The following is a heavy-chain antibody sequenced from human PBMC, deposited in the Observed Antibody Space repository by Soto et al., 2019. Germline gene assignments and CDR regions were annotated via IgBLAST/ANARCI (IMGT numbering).Heavy chain of an antibody. CDR3: ARGLVVVVAVKEGWFDP. CDR2: INPSGGST. V-gene: IGHV1-46*01. D-gene: IGHD2-15*01. Sequence: ASVKVSCKASGGTFSSYAISWVRQAPGQGLEWMGIINPSGGSTSYAQKFQGRVTMTRDTSTSTVYMELSSLRSEDTAVYYCARGLVVVVAVKEGWFDPWGQGTLVTVSS. CDR1: GGTFSSYA. J-gene: IGHJ5*02.